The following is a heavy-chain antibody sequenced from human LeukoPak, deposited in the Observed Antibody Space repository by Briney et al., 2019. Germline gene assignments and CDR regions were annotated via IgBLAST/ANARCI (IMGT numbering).Heavy chain of an antibody. V-gene: IGHV4-59*01. J-gene: IGHJ4*02. Sequence: PSETLSLTCTVSGGSISSYYWSWIRQPPGKGLEWIGYIYYSGNTNYNPSLKSRVTISVDTSKSQFSLKLSSVTAADTAVYYCARAGRSAYVLDYWGQGTLVTVSS. CDR1: GGSISSYY. CDR2: IYYSGNT. D-gene: IGHD2-15*01. CDR3: ARAGRSAYVLDY.